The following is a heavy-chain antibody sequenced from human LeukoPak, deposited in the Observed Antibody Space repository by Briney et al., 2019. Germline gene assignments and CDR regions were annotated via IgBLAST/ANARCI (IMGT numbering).Heavy chain of an antibody. CDR3: AKDSLEDQQQLVVLGY. CDR1: GFTFSSYS. V-gene: IGHV3-74*01. D-gene: IGHD6-13*01. CDR2: INSAGSSS. J-gene: IGHJ4*02. Sequence: PGGSLRLSCAASGFTFSSYSMNWVRQAPGKGLVWVARINSAGSSSSYADSVKGRFTISRDNSKNTLYLQMNSLRAEDTAVYYCAKDSLEDQQQLVVLGYWGQGTLVTVSS.